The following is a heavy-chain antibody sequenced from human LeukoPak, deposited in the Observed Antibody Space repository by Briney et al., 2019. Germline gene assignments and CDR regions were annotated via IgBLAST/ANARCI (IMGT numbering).Heavy chain of an antibody. CDR1: GYTFTSYY. D-gene: IGHD3-10*01. Sequence: GASVKVSCKASGYTFTSYYMHWVRQAPGQGLEWMGIINPSGGSTSYAQKFQGGVTMTRDTSTSTVYMELSSLRSEDTAVYYCAREPPGYAFDIWGQGTMVTVSS. V-gene: IGHV1-46*03. J-gene: IGHJ3*02. CDR2: INPSGGST. CDR3: AREPPGYAFDI.